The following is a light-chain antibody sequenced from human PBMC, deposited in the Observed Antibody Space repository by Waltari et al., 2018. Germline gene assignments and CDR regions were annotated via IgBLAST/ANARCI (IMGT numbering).Light chain of an antibody. CDR1: KLGERY. J-gene: IGLJ2*01. CDR2: QDT. Sequence: SFELTQPASVSVSPGQTASITCSADKLGERYACWYQQKPGPSPVMVIYQDTKRPAGIPDRFSASTSGNTATLTITGTQAMDEADYYCQAWDTNTVVFGGGTKLTVL. V-gene: IGLV3-1*01. CDR3: QAWDTNTVV.